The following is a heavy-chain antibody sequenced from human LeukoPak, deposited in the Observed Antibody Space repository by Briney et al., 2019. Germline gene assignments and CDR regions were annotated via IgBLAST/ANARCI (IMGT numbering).Heavy chain of an antibody. CDR2: IYYSGST. D-gene: IGHD6-13*01. V-gene: IGHV4-59*08. CDR1: GGSISSYY. J-gene: IGHJ5*02. CDR3: AIHLPRQQLSNWFDP. Sequence: PSETLSLTCTVSGGSISSYYWSWIRQPPGKGLEWIGYIYYSGSTNYNPSLKSRVTISVDTSKNQFSLKLSSVTAADTAVYYCAIHLPRQQLSNWFDPWRQGTLVSLCS.